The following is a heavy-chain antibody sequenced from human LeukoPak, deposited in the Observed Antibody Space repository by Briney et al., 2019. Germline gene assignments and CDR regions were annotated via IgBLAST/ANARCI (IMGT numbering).Heavy chain of an antibody. D-gene: IGHD2-2*02. J-gene: IGHJ2*01. CDR3: ARAVVPAVIPLWDWYFDL. CDR1: GGSISSGDYY. V-gene: IGHV4-30-4*01. Sequence: SETLSLTCTVSGGSISSGDYYWSWIRQPPGKGLEWNGYIYYSGSTYYNPSLKSRVTISVDTSKNQFSLKLSSVTAADTAVYYCARAVVPAVIPLWDWYFDLWGRGTLVTVSS. CDR2: IYYSGST.